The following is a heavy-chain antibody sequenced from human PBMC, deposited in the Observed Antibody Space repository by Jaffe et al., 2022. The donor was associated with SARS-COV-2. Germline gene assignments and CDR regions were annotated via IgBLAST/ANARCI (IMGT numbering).Heavy chain of an antibody. J-gene: IGHJ5*02. CDR1: GFTFSSYG. Sequence: QVQLVESGGGVVQPGRSLRLSCAASGFTFSSYGMHWVRQAPGKGLEWVAVIWYDGSNKYYADSVKGRFTISRDNSKNTLYLQMNSLRAEDTAVYYCARDGCTSCYIGTNWFDPWGQGTLVTVSS. V-gene: IGHV3-33*01. D-gene: IGHD2-2*02. CDR3: ARDGCTSCYIGTNWFDP. CDR2: IWYDGSNK.